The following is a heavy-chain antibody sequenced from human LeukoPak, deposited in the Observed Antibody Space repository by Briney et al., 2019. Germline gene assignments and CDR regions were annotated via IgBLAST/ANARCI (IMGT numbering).Heavy chain of an antibody. J-gene: IGHJ4*02. D-gene: IGHD3-10*01. CDR3: ARCRITMARGVIIPFDY. Sequence: KFQGRVTITRDTSASTAYMELSSLRSEDTAVYYCARCRITMARGVIIPFDYWGQGTLVTVSS. V-gene: IGHV1-3*01.